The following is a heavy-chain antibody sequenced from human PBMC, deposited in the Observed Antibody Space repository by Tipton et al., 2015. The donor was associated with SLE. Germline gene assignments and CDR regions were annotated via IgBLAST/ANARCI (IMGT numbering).Heavy chain of an antibody. CDR2: IYFSGST. CDR3: ARDADFQWLVLDS. Sequence: TLSLTCTVSGDSISSGGYYWSWIRQHPGKGLEWIGYIYFSGSTYYNPSLKSRVTMSVDTSKNQFSLKMRSVTAADTAVYYCARDADFQWLVLDSWGQGTLVTVSS. J-gene: IGHJ4*02. CDR1: GDSISSGGYY. D-gene: IGHD6-19*01. V-gene: IGHV4-31*03.